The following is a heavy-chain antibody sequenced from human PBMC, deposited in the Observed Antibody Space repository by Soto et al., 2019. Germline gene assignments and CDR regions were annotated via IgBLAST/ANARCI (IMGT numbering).Heavy chain of an antibody. CDR2: INSDERST. Sequence: GGSLRLSCAASGFTFSTYWMHWVRQAPGKGLVWVSRINSDERSTSYADSVKGRFTISRDNAKNTLYLHMNSLRAEDTAVYYCARDSSDYVWGTLKYFDYWGQGTQVTVSS. J-gene: IGHJ4*02. D-gene: IGHD3-16*01. V-gene: IGHV3-74*01. CDR3: ARDSSDYVWGTLKYFDY. CDR1: GFTFSTYW.